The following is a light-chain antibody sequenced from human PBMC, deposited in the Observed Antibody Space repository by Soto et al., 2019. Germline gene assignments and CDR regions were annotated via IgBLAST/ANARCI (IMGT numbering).Light chain of an antibody. J-gene: IGLJ1*01. CDR1: SSNIGAGYE. CDR3: QSYDSSLSGYV. Sequence: QSVLTQPPSVSEAPGQRVTISCTGSSSNIGAGYEAHWYQQVPGTAPKLLIYENNNRPSGVPDRFSGSKSGTSASLAITGLQAEDEAEYYGQSYDSSLSGYVFGTGTNLTVL. V-gene: IGLV1-40*01. CDR2: ENN.